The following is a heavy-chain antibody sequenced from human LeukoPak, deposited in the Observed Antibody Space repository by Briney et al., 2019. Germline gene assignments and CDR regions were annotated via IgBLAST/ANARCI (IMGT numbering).Heavy chain of an antibody. J-gene: IGHJ4*02. D-gene: IGHD1-1*01. CDR1: GFTFSSYA. V-gene: IGHV3-23*01. CDR2: ISGSGDST. Sequence: GGSLRLSCAASGFTFSSYAMSWVRQAPGKGLEWVSTISGSGDSTYYADSVKGRFTISRDNSKNTLYLQMNSLRAEDTAVYYCAKSTQRGYFDYWGQGTLVTVSS. CDR3: AKSTQRGYFDY.